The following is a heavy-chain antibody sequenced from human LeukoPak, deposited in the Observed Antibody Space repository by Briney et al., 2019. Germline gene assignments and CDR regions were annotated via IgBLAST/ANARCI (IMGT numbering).Heavy chain of an antibody. D-gene: IGHD5-18*01. V-gene: IGHV3-23*01. CDR1: GFTFSNYG. Sequence: AGGSLRLSCAASGFTFSNYGMSWVRQGPGKGLEWVSTMSGSGGSTYYADSVKGRVTISRDNAKNTLYLQMNSLRTEDTAVYYCAKDPQQLWLKDYWGQGTLVTVSS. J-gene: IGHJ4*02. CDR2: MSGSGGST. CDR3: AKDPQQLWLKDY.